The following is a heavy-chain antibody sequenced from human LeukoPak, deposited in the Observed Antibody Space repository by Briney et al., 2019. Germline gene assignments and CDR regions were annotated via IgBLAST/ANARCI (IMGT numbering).Heavy chain of an antibody. CDR2: MKQDGSEK. CDR3: ARQRYGGEDY. Sequence: GGSLRLSCAASGFTFSNYWMSWVRQAPGKGLEWMANMKQDGSEKYYVDSVKGRFTISRDNAKNSLYLQLNGLRAEDTAVYYCARQRYGGEDYWGQGTLVTVSS. V-gene: IGHV3-7*01. J-gene: IGHJ4*02. CDR1: GFTFSNYW. D-gene: IGHD3-16*01.